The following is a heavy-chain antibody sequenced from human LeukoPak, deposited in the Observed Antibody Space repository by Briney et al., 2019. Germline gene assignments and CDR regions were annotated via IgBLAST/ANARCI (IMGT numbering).Heavy chain of an antibody. J-gene: IGHJ4*02. CDR3: ARDYGDSLDY. V-gene: IGHV3-30*04. Sequence: GGSLRLSCAASGFTFSSYAMHWVRQAPDKGLEWVAVISYDGSNKYYADSVKGRFTISRDNSKNTLYLQMNSLRAEDTAVYYCARDYGDSLDYWGQGTLVTVSS. D-gene: IGHD4-17*01. CDR1: GFTFSSYA. CDR2: ISYDGSNK.